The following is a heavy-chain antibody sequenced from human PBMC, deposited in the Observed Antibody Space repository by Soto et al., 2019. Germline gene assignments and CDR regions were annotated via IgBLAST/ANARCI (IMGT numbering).Heavy chain of an antibody. V-gene: IGHV4-61*01. CDR1: GGSVSSGSYY. J-gene: IGHJ5*02. CDR2: IYYSGST. D-gene: IGHD6-13*01. Sequence: QVQLQESGPGLVKPSETLSLTCTVSGGSVSSGSYYWSWIRQPPGKGLEWIGYIYYSGSTNYNPSLKRRVSILVDTSKNQSSLKLSSVTAADTAVYYCARVRAAAGRRWFDPWGQGTLVTVSS. CDR3: ARVRAAAGRRWFDP.